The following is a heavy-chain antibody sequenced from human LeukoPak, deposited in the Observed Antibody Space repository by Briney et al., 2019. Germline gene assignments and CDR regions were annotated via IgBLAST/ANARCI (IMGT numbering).Heavy chain of an antibody. CDR2: ISSDGSDT. V-gene: IGHV3-74*01. CDR1: GFTFSSYW. D-gene: IGHD1-26*01. CDR3: ARKQVGADFDY. Sequence: GGSLRLSCAASGFTFSSYWMHWVRQAPGKGLVWVSRISSDGSDTTYADSVKGRFTISRDSAKNTLYLQMNSLRVEDTAVYYCARKQVGADFDYWGQGILVTVSS. J-gene: IGHJ4*02.